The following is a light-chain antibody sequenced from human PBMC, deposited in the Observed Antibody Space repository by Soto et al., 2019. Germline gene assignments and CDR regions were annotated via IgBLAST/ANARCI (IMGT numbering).Light chain of an antibody. V-gene: IGKV3-11*01. CDR2: DAS. Sequence: ETVLTQSPAILSLSPGERATLSCRACQSVSTYLAWYQQKPGQAPRLLIYDASNRATGIPARFIGSGSGTDFTLTIGGLEPEDSAVYYCQQRINWPLTFGGGTKVEI. CDR1: QSVSTY. CDR3: QQRINWPLT. J-gene: IGKJ4*01.